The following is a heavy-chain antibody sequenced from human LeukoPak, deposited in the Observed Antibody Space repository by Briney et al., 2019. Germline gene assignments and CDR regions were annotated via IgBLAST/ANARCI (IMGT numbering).Heavy chain of an antibody. CDR1: GFTFSNCW. V-gene: IGHV3-7*04. CDR3: ARDRPYYYFDY. CDR2: IKQDGSDK. Sequence: SGGSLRLSCVASGFTFSNCWMTWFRQAPGKGLEWVANIKQDGSDKFYVDSVKGRFTISRDNAKNSLYLQMNSLRAEDTAVYYCARDRPYYYFDYWGQGTLVTVSS. D-gene: IGHD1-26*01. J-gene: IGHJ4*02.